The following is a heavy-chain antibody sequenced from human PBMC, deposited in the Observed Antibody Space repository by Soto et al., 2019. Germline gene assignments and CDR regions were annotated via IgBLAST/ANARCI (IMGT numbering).Heavy chain of an antibody. J-gene: IGHJ5*02. CDR1: GDSVSSNTAA. CDR3: ARSLSGPSPWFDP. CDR2: TYYRSNWRH. V-gene: IGHV6-1*01. D-gene: IGHD3-10*01. Sequence: SQTLSLTCAISGDSVSSNTAAWNWIRSSPSRGLEWLGRTYYRSNWRHDYAVSVKSRITVNPDTSKNSLYLQMNSLRAEDTAVYYCARSLSGPSPWFDPWGQGTLVTVSS.